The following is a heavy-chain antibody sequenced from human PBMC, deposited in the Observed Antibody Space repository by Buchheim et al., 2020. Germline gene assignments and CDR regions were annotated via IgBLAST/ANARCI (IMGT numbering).Heavy chain of an antibody. Sequence: EVQLVESGGGLVQPGGSLRLSCAASGFTVSSNYMSWVRQAPGKGLEWVSVIYSGGSTYYADSVKGRFTISRANSKNTLYLQMNSLRAEDTAVYYCARDPGKNDYGDYGWFDPWGQGTL. CDR2: IYSGGST. D-gene: IGHD4-17*01. CDR3: ARDPGKNDYGDYGWFDP. CDR1: GFTVSSNY. J-gene: IGHJ5*02. V-gene: IGHV3-66*01.